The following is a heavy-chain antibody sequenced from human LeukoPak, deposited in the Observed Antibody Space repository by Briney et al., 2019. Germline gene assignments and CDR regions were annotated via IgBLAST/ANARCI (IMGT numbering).Heavy chain of an antibody. CDR2: INYGGST. D-gene: IGHD3-9*01. J-gene: IGHJ4*02. CDR3: ARVLRYFDWPCDY. Sequence: SETLSLTCAVSGGSISSSSFYWGWIRQPPGKGLEWIGSINYGGSTSYNPSLKNRVTVSLDTSKTQFSLRLSSVTAADTAVYYCARVLRYFDWPCDYWGQGTLVTVSS. V-gene: IGHV4-39*01. CDR1: GGSISSSSFY.